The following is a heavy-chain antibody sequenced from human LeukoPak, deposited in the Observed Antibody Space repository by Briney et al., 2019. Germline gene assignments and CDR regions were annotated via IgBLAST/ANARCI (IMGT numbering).Heavy chain of an antibody. V-gene: IGHV5-51*01. CDR3: ARHALPRYASTQPFGA. CDR1: GDDFSRSW. Sequence: GEPLNISCRVSGDDFSRSWIGWVRQVAGKGLDWMGIIFPEDSDTRYRLSFKGHFTFSAERSTNTAYLHWDSLRASDTAIYFCARHALPRYASTQPFGAWGQGTLVTVSS. CDR2: IFPEDSDT. D-gene: IGHD2-2*01. J-gene: IGHJ5*02.